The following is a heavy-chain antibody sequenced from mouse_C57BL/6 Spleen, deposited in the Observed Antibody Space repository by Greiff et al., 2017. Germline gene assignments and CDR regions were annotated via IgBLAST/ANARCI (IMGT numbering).Heavy chain of an antibody. V-gene: IGHV1-4*01. CDR2: INPSSGYT. J-gene: IGHJ2*01. Sequence: QVQLQQSGAELARPGASVKMSCKASGYTFTSYTMHWVKPRPGQGLEWIGYINPSSGYTKYNQKFKDKATLTADKSSSTAYMQLSSLTSEDSAVYYCARSIDGLYYFDYWGQGTTLTVSS. D-gene: IGHD2-3*01. CDR3: ARSIDGLYYFDY. CDR1: GYTFTSYT.